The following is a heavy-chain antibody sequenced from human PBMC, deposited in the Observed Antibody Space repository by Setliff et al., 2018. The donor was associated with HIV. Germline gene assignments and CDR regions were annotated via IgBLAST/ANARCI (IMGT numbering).Heavy chain of an antibody. CDR3: AQDPRPDYTGQYFFFAY. CDR2: ICGSDGAT. V-gene: IGHV3-23*01. Sequence: PGGSLRLSCAASGVTFTKCGLSWVRQAPGKGLEWISGICGSDGATYYADSVKGRFTISRDSSKSTLYLQMNGLRAEDTAVYYCAQDPRPDYTGQYFFFAYWGQGALVT. CDR1: GVTFTKCG. D-gene: IGHD2-2*02. J-gene: IGHJ4*02.